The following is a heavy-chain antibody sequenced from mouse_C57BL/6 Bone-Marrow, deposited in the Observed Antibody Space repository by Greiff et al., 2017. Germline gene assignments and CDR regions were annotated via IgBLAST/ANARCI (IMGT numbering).Heavy chain of an antibody. D-gene: IGHD1-1*01. CDR3: ARGDYYGSSYWFAY. Sequence: VQLQQSGAELARPGASVKLSCKASGYTFTSYGISWVKQRTGQGLEWIGAIYPRSGNTYYNEKFKGKATLTADKSSSTAYMELRGLTSEDSAVYFCARGDYYGSSYWFAYWGQGTLVTVSA. CDR1: GYTFTSYG. V-gene: IGHV1-81*01. J-gene: IGHJ3*01. CDR2: IYPRSGNT.